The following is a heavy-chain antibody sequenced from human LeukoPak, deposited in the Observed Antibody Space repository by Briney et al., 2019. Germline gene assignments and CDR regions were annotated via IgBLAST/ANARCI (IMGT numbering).Heavy chain of an antibody. Sequence: TSETLSLTCTVSGGSISSAGYYWSWIRQPPGKGLEWIGYIYHSGSTYYNPSLKSRVTISVDRSKNQFSLKLSSVTAADTAVYYCARGPYQLPEYYFDYWGQGTLVTVSS. D-gene: IGHD2-2*01. V-gene: IGHV4-30-2*01. CDR2: IYHSGST. CDR1: GGSISSAGYY. J-gene: IGHJ4*02. CDR3: ARGPYQLPEYYFDY.